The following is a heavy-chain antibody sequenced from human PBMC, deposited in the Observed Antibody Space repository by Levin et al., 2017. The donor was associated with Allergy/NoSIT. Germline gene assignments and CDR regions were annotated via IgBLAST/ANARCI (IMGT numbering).Heavy chain of an antibody. CDR1: GGSISSYY. J-gene: IGHJ4*02. CDR2: IYYSGST. V-gene: IGHV4-59*08. Sequence: SQTLSLTCTVSGGSISSYYWSWIRQPPGKGLEWIGYIYYSGSTNYNPSLKSRVTISVDTSKNQFSLKLSSVTAADTAVYYCARVWGVPLDTAMASFDYWGQGTLVTVSS. CDR3: ARVWGVPLDTAMASFDY. D-gene: IGHD5-18*01.